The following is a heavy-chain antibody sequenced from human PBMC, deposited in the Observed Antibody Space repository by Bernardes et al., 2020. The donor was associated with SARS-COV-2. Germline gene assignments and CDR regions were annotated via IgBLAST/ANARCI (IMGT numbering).Heavy chain of an antibody. CDR1: GFTFSSYG. CDR2: ISYDGSNK. J-gene: IGHJ4*02. CDR3: AKLPSPASAEWLLLTALDY. V-gene: IGHV3-30*18. Sequence: GGSLRLSCAASGFTFSSYGMHWVRQAPGKGLEWVAVISYDGSNKYYADSVKGRFTISRDNSKNTLYLQMNSLRAEDTAVYYCAKLPSPASAEWLLLTALDYWGQGTLVTVSS. D-gene: IGHD3-22*01.